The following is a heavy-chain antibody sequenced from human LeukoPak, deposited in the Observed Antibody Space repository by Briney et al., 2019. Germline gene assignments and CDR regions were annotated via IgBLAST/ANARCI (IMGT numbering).Heavy chain of an antibody. CDR1: GVTFGSYT. CDR2: LRGAGITT. V-gene: IGHV3-23*01. J-gene: IGHJ4*02. D-gene: IGHD3-10*01. Sequence: GGSLKLSCAASGVTFGSYTMSWVRQAPGKGLEWVSGLRGAGITTYYADSVKGRLTISRDNSKNTLYLQMNSLGAEDTAVYYCAKGRDIREASGSYHKSPLDYRGQGTLVTVSS. CDR3: AKGRDIREASGSYHKSPLDY.